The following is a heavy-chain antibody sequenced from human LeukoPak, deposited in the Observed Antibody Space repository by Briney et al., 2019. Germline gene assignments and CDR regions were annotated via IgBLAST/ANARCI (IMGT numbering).Heavy chain of an antibody. Sequence: SETLSLTCAVSGGSISSGGYSWSWIRQPPGKGLEWIGYIYHSGSTYYNPSLKSRVTISVDRSKSQFSLKLSSVTAADTAVYYCARGHYYGSGSHFDYWGQGTLVTVSS. J-gene: IGHJ4*02. CDR2: IYHSGST. CDR1: GGSISSGGYS. CDR3: ARGHYYGSGSHFDY. D-gene: IGHD3-10*01. V-gene: IGHV4-30-2*01.